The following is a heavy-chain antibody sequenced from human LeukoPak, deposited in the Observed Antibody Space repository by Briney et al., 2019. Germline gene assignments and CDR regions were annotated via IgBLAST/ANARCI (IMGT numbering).Heavy chain of an antibody. V-gene: IGHV4-39*07. CDR3: ARDPALSPGYYDSSGYF. D-gene: IGHD3-22*01. CDR2: IYYSGST. CDR1: GGSISSSSYY. J-gene: IGHJ3*01. Sequence: PSETLSLTCTGSGGSISSSSYYWGWIRQPPGKGLEWIGSIYYSGSTYYNPSLKSRVTISVDTSKNQFSLKLSSVTAADTAVYYCARDPALSPGYYDSSGYFWGQGTMVTVSS.